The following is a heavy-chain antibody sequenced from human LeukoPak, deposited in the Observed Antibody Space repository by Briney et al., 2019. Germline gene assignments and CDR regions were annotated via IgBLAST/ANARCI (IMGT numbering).Heavy chain of an antibody. V-gene: IGHV1-8*01. J-gene: IGHJ5*02. Sequence: ASVKVSCKASGYTFTSYDINWVRQATGQGLEWMGCMNPNSGNTGYAQKFQGRVTMTRNTSISTAYMELSSLRSEDTAVYYCARARGSIAARRGNWFDPWGQGTLVTVSS. D-gene: IGHD6-6*01. CDR1: GYTFTSYD. CDR3: ARARGSIAARRGNWFDP. CDR2: MNPNSGNT.